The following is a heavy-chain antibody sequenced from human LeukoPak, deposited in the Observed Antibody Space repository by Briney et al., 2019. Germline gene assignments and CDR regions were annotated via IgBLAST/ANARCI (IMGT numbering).Heavy chain of an antibody. J-gene: IGHJ6*02. V-gene: IGHV3-30-3*01. CDR2: ISYDGSNK. CDR1: GFTFSSYA. Sequence: PGGSLRLSCAASGFTFSSYAMHWVRQAPGKGLEWGAVISYDGSNKYYADSVKGRFTISRDNSKNTLYLQMNSLRAEDTAVYYCARVQAVADHYYYYGMDVWGQGTTVTVSS. CDR3: ARVQAVADHYYYYGMDV. D-gene: IGHD6-19*01.